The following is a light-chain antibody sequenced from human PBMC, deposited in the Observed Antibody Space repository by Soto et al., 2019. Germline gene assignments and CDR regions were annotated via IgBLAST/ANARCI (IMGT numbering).Light chain of an antibody. Sequence: QSVLTQPPSASGTPGQRVTIYCSGSTSNIGGNNVNWYQQLPGAAPKVLMYSNNQRPSGVPDRFSGSKSGTSASLAISGLQSEDESHYYCAGWDDSLNGWVFGGGTKLTVL. CDR1: TSNIGGNN. J-gene: IGLJ3*02. V-gene: IGLV1-44*01. CDR3: AGWDDSLNGWV. CDR2: SNN.